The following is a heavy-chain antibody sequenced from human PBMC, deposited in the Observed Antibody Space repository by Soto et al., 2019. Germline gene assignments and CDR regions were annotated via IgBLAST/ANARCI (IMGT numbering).Heavy chain of an antibody. CDR2: ISSYGSDT. Sequence: GGSLRLSCAASGFTFSRYWMHWVRQAPGKGLVWVSRISSYGSDTHYADSVKGRFTISRDNAKNSLYLQMNSLRAEDTAVYYCARDSGRDYIWGSYRPRGKDWFDPWGQGTLVTVSS. CDR1: GFTFSRYW. D-gene: IGHD3-16*02. J-gene: IGHJ5*02. V-gene: IGHV3-74*01. CDR3: ARDSGRDYIWGSYRPRGKDWFDP.